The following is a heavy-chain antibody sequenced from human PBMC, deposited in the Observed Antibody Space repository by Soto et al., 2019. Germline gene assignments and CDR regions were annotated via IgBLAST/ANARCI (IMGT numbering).Heavy chain of an antibody. D-gene: IGHD6-13*01. J-gene: IGHJ4*02. CDR1: GGSISSYY. CDR3: ARDPRYSSSWYYFDY. CDR2: IYYSGST. V-gene: IGHV4-59*01. Sequence: SETLSLTCTVSGGSISSYYWSWIRQPPGKGLEWIGYIYYSGSTNYNPSLKSRVTISVDTSKNQFSLKLSSVTAADTAVYYCARDPRYSSSWYYFDYWGQGTLVTVSS.